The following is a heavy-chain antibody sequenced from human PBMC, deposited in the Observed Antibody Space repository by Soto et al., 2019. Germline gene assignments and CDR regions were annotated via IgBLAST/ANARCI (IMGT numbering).Heavy chain of an antibody. CDR1: GGSISSGDYY. CDR3: ARGDYMAAIGTIDY. CDR2: IYYSGST. V-gene: IGHV4-30-4*01. Sequence: SETLSLTCTVSGGSISSGDYYWSWIRQPPGKGLEWIGYIYYSGSTYYNPSLKSRVTISVDTSKNQFSLKLSSMTAADTALYYCARGDYMAAIGTIDYWGQGTLVTVSS. D-gene: IGHD6-13*01. J-gene: IGHJ4*02.